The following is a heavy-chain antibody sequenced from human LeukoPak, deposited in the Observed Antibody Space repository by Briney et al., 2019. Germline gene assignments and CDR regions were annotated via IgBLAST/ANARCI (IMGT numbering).Heavy chain of an antibody. CDR3: ARGPYSSSWGVDY. CDR2: INPNSGGT. J-gene: IGHJ4*02. V-gene: IGHV1-2*06. Sequence: GASVKVSCKASGYTFTGYYMHWVRQAPGQGLEWMGRINPNSGGTNYAQKFQGRVTMTRDTPISTAYMELSRLRSDDTAVYYCARGPYSSSWGVDYWGQGTLVTVSS. D-gene: IGHD6-13*01. CDR1: GYTFTGYY.